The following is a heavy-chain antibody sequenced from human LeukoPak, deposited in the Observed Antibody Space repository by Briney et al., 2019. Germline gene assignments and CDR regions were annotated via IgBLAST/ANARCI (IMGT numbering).Heavy chain of an antibody. D-gene: IGHD6-13*01. CDR1: GYTLTGYY. V-gene: IGHV1-2*02. CDR3: ARVGGSSWSPRKFFDY. CDR2: INPNSGGT. Sequence: ASVKVSCKASGYTLTGYYMHWVRQAPGQGLEWRGWINPNSGGTNYAQKFQGRVTMTRDTSISTAYMELSRLRSDDTAVYYCARVGGSSWSPRKFFDYWGQGTLVTVSS. J-gene: IGHJ4*02.